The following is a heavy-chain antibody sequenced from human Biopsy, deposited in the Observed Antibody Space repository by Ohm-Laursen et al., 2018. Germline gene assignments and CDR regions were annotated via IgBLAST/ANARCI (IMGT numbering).Heavy chain of an antibody. D-gene: IGHD3-9*01. CDR2: IIPILGRP. Sequence: GASVKVSCKASGRTFTTYGFNWVRQAPGHGLDWKGRIIPILGRPTYAQKFQGRVTITADTSTGTVFMDLSTLRSEDSALYYCAREQHPYIDVLTDSFSYVPMDVWGAGTTVTVSS. CDR3: AREQHPYIDVLTDSFSYVPMDV. V-gene: IGHV1-69*04. CDR1: GRTFTTYG. J-gene: IGHJ6*04.